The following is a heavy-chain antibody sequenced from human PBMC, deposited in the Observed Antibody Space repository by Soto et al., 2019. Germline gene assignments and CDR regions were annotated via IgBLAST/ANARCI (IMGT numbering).Heavy chain of an antibody. CDR3: ARVGAAMVNDY. J-gene: IGHJ4*02. V-gene: IGHV4-59*01. CDR2: IYYSGST. D-gene: IGHD5-18*01. Sequence: SETLSLTCTFSGDSISSYYWSWIRQPPGKGLEWIGYIYYSGSTNYNPSLKSRVTISVDTSKNQFSLKLSSVTAADTAVYYCARVGAAMVNDYWGQGTLVTVSS. CDR1: GDSISSYY.